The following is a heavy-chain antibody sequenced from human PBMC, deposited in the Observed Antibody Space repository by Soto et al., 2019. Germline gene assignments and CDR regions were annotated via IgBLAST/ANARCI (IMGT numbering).Heavy chain of an antibody. V-gene: IGHV3-64*01. Sequence: EVQLVESGGGLVQPGGSLRLSCAASGFTFSSYAMHWVRQAPGKGLEYVSAISRNGGSTYYANSVKGRFTISRDNSKNTMYLQMCSLRAEDMAVYYCAREGGGSYFDYWGRGTLVTVSS. CDR3: AREGGGSYFDY. CDR1: GFTFSSYA. CDR2: ISRNGGST. J-gene: IGHJ4*02. D-gene: IGHD3-16*01.